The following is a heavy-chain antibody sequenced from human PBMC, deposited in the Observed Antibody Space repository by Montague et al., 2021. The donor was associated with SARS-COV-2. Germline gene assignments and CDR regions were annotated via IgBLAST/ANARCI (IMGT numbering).Heavy chain of an antibody. Sequence: TLSLTCSVPSGSISTGHYWSWTRQPPMKGLERIGYIYYSGSTYYNPSFKGLVTISIDTAKNQFSLELSSMTAAATAVYYCARDHGQWFGELWGHGLDVWGQGTTVIVSS. V-gene: IGHV4-31*01. J-gene: IGHJ6*02. CDR1: SGSISTGHY. CDR2: IYYSGST. D-gene: IGHD3-10*01. CDR3: ARDHGQWFGELWGHGLDV.